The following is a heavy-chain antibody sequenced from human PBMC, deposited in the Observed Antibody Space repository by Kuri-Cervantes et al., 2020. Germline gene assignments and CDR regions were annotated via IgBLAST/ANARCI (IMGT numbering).Heavy chain of an antibody. Sequence: GESLKISCAASGFTFSSYWMSWVRQAPGKGLEWGANIKQDGSKKYYVDSVKGRFTISRDNAKNSLYLQMNSLRAEDTAVYYCARVTYDYVWAGYRHNYFDYWGQGTLVTVSS. V-gene: IGHV3-7*03. CDR1: GFTFSSYW. J-gene: IGHJ4*02. D-gene: IGHD3-16*02. CDR3: ARVTYDYVWAGYRHNYFDY. CDR2: IKQDGSKK.